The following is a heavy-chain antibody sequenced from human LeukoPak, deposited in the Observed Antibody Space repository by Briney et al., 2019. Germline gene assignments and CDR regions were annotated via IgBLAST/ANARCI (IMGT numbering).Heavy chain of an antibody. CDR2: IYYSGNT. CDR1: GGSISSSSYY. Sequence: KSSETLSLTCTVSGGSISSSSYYWGWIRQPPGKGLEWIGSIYYSGNTYYNPSLKSRVTISVDTSKTQFSLKLSSLTAADTAVYYCARRLASAGRRLDPRRWFDPWGRGTLVTVSS. D-gene: IGHD6-6*01. V-gene: IGHV4-39*01. CDR3: ARRLASAGRRLDPRRWFDP. J-gene: IGHJ5*02.